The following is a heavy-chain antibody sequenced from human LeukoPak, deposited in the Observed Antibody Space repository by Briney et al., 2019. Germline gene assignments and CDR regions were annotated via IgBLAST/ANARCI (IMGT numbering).Heavy chain of an antibody. CDR3: ARHAASGTGPNWFDP. J-gene: IGHJ5*02. CDR1: GYSFTSYW. V-gene: IGHV5-51*01. Sequence: GESLKISCKASGYSFTSYWIGWVRQMPGKGLEWMGIIDPSDSDTRYSPSFQGQVTISADKSISTAYLQWSSLKASDTAMYYCARHAASGTGPNWFDPWGQGTLVTVSS. D-gene: IGHD1-1*01. CDR2: IDPSDSDT.